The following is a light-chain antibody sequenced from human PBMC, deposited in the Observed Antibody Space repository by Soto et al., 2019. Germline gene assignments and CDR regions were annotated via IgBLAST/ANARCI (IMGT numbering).Light chain of an antibody. CDR1: QSVLYSSNNKNY. CDR3: QQYYSTPLT. Sequence: DIVMTQSPDSLAVSLGERATINCKSSQSVLYSSNNKNYLAWYQQKPGQPPKLLIYWASTRESGVPDRFSGRGSGTDFTLTISSLQAKDVAVYYCQQYYSTPLTFGQGTKLEIK. V-gene: IGKV4-1*01. CDR2: WAS. J-gene: IGKJ2*01.